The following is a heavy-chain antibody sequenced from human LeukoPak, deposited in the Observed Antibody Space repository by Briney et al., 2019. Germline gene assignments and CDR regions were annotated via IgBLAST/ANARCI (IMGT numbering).Heavy chain of an antibody. V-gene: IGHV4-39*01. CDR2: IYYSGST. D-gene: IGHD4-17*01. Sequence: PSETLSLTCTVSGGSINNSNNYWGWIRQPAGKGLEWIGSIYYSGSTYYNPSLKSRVTIFVDTSKNQFSLKMNSVTAADTAVYYCARVYGDYGSWFDPWGQAILVTVSS. CDR3: ARVYGDYGSWFDP. CDR1: GGSINNSNNY. J-gene: IGHJ5*02.